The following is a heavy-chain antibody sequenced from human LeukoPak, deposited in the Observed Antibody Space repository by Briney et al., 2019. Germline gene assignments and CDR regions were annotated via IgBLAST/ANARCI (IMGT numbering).Heavy chain of an antibody. V-gene: IGHV4-59*01. CDR1: GGSIINYY. CDR2: IYYSGST. CDR3: ARGRIYYDSSGYFL. J-gene: IGHJ4*02. Sequence: SSETLSLTCTVSGGSIINYYWSWIRQPPGKGLEWIGHIYYSGSTNYNPSLKSRVTISIDTSKNQFSLKLSSVTAADTAVYYCARGRIYYDSSGYFLWGQGTLVTVSS. D-gene: IGHD3-22*01.